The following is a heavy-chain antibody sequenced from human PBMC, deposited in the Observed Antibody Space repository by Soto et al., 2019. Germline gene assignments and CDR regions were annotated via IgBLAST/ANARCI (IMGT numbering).Heavy chain of an antibody. Sequence: GASVKVSCKAGGYDFTSYEMYWVRQAPGQGLEWMGIVSPSDGSTTYAQKFQGRLTITKDISKNQVVLIMTNMDPVDTATYYCAHRPLESIAAAGFDFWGQGILVTVSS. D-gene: IGHD6-13*01. CDR2: VSPSDGST. J-gene: IGHJ4*02. CDR3: AHRPLESIAAAGFDF. V-gene: IGHV1-46*01. CDR1: GYDFTSYE.